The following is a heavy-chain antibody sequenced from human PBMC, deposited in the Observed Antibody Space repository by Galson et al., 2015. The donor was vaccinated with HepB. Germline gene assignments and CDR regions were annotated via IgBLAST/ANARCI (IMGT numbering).Heavy chain of an antibody. CDR2: LSYDGSNT. CDR3: ATHYGTYSSGGGGWFDP. Sequence: SLRLSCAASGFAFMSYAMHWVRQAPGKGLEWVAVLSYDGSNTYYADSVKGRFTISRDNSKNTLYLQMNSLRAEDTAVYYCATHYGTYSSGGGGWFDPWGQGTLVTVSS. V-gene: IGHV3-30-3*01. D-gene: IGHD6-19*01. CDR1: GFAFMSYA. J-gene: IGHJ5*02.